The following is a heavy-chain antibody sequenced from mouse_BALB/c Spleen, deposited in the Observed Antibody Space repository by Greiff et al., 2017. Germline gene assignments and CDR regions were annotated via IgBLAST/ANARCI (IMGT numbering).Heavy chain of an antibody. CDR3: ASGGGSSPYYAMDY. Sequence: EVQLQQSGPELVKPGASVKISCKASGYTFTDYNMPWVKQSHGKSLEWIGYIYPYNGGTCYNQKFKSKATLIVDTSSSPTYMELRSLTSEDSAVYYGASGGGSSPYYAMDYWGQGTSVTVSS. D-gene: IGHD1-1*01. V-gene: IGHV1S29*02. J-gene: IGHJ4*01. CDR1: GYTFTDYN. CDR2: IYPYNGGT.